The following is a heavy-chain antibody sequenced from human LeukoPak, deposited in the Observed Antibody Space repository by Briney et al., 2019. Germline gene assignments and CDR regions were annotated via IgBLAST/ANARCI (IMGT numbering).Heavy chain of an antibody. D-gene: IGHD2-21*01. CDR1: GGSFSGNY. Sequence: SETLSLTCAVYGGSFSGNYWTLIRQTPGRGLEWIGESSPTGDITGYNPSLKGRATISVDSSKKQFSLKLTAVTAADTGVYYCARVPDFIARPCDSWGPVTLVTVSS. V-gene: IGHV4-34*01. CDR3: ARVPDFIARPCDS. CDR2: SSPTGDIT. J-gene: IGHJ4*02.